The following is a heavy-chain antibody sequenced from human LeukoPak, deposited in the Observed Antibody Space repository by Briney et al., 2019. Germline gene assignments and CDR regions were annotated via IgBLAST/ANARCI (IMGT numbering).Heavy chain of an antibody. D-gene: IGHD6-19*01. V-gene: IGHV4-4*07. J-gene: IGHJ6*03. CDR2: IYTSGNT. Sequence: SETLSLTCSVSGGSISSWYWSWIRQPAGKGLEWIGRIYTSGNTNYNSSLKSRVTMSVDTSKNQFSLKLSSVTAADTAVYYCARDRGIAVYHYYMDVWGKGTTVTVSS. CDR1: GGSISSWY. CDR3: ARDRGIAVYHYYMDV.